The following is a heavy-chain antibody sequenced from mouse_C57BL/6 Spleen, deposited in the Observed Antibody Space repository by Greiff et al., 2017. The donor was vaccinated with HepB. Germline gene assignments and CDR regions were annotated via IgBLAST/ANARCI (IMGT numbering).Heavy chain of an antibody. CDR1: GFTFSSYA. J-gene: IGHJ2*01. Sequence: DVKLVESGGGLVKPGGSLKLSCAASGFTFSSYAMSWVRQTPEKRLEWVATISDGGSYTYYPDNVKGRFTISRDNAKNNLYLQMSHLKSEDTAMYYCARDLPGYFDYWGQGTTLTVSS. D-gene: IGHD4-1*01. CDR2: ISDGGSYT. CDR3: ARDLPGYFDY. V-gene: IGHV5-4*01.